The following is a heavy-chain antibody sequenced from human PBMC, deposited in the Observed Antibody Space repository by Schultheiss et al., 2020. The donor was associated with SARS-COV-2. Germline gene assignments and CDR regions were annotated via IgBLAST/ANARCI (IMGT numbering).Heavy chain of an antibody. D-gene: IGHD5-18*01. V-gene: IGHV1-69*13. CDR1: GGTFSSYA. Sequence: SVKVSCKASGGTFSSYAISWVRQAPGQGLEWMGGIIPIFGTANYAQKFQGRVAITADESTSTAYMELSSLRSEDTAVYYCARHEVDSYGYYYYGMDVWGQGTTVTVSS. J-gene: IGHJ6*02. CDR2: IIPIFGTA. CDR3: ARHEVDSYGYYYYGMDV.